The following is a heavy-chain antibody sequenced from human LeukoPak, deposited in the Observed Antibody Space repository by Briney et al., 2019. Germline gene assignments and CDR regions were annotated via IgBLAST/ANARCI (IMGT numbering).Heavy chain of an antibody. D-gene: IGHD2-2*01. CDR1: GFTFSDYY. CDR3: ARDFPHIVVVPAASLNWFDP. V-gene: IGHV3-11*06. Sequence: PGGSLRLSCAASGFTFSDYYMSWIRQAPGKGLEWVSYISSSSDYTNYADSVKGPFTISRDNSKNTLYLQMNSLRAEDTAVYYCARDFPHIVVVPAASLNWFDPWGQGTLVTVSS. CDR2: ISSSSDYT. J-gene: IGHJ5*02.